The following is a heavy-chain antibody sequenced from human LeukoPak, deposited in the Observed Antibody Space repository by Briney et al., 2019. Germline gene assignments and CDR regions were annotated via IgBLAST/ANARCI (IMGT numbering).Heavy chain of an antibody. CDR2: ISIYNGNT. Sequence: ASVKVSCKASGYTFTNYGISWVRQAPGQGLEWMGWISIYNGNTDHAQKLRGRVTMTTDTSTSTAYMELRSLRSDDTAVYYCARITYDFWSGYYMPDDPWGQGTLVTVSS. D-gene: IGHD3-3*01. J-gene: IGHJ5*02. V-gene: IGHV1-18*01. CDR3: ARITYDFWSGYYMPDDP. CDR1: GYTFTNYG.